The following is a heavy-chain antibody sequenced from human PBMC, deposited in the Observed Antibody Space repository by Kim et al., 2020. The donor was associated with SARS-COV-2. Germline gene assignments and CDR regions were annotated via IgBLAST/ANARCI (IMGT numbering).Heavy chain of an antibody. D-gene: IGHD3-22*01. Sequence: GGSLRLSCAASGFTFSSYAMSWVRQAPGKGLEWVSAISGSGGSTYYADSVKGRFTISRDNSKNTLYLQMNSLRAEDTAVYYCAVRGFTMIVVGHSETFDYCGQGSLVTVSS. CDR3: AVRGFTMIVVGHSETFDY. CDR2: ISGSGGST. V-gene: IGHV3-23*01. CDR1: GFTFSSYA. J-gene: IGHJ4*02.